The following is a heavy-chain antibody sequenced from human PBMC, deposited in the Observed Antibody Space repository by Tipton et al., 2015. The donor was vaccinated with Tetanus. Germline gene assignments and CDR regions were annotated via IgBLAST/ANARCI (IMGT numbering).Heavy chain of an antibody. J-gene: IGHJ4*02. D-gene: IGHD3-22*01. CDR2: IWYDGSNK. CDR3: ARDYYDSSAQGDY. CDR1: GFTFSSYG. Sequence: SGFTFSSYGMHWVRQAPGKGLEWVAVIWYDGSNKYYAGSVKGRFTISRDNSKNTLYLQMNSLRAEDTAVYYCARDYYDSSAQGDYWGQGTLVTVSS. V-gene: IGHV3-33*01.